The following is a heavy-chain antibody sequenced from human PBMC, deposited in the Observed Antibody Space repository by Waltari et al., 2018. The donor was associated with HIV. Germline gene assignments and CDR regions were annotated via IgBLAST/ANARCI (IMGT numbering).Heavy chain of an antibody. D-gene: IGHD1-1*01. V-gene: IGHV3-66*01. CDR1: GFTVSSHH. CDR3: ARVDRAGTTSGWDVFDI. CDR2: MDSGGTT. Sequence: EVQLVESGGGLVRPGGSLRLSCAASGFTVSSHHMGWVRQTPGKGLEDVSVMDSGGTTHYADSVNGRFTISRDSSKSALYLQMNTLRAEDTALYYCARVDRAGTTSGWDVFDIWGQGTMVTVSS. J-gene: IGHJ3*02.